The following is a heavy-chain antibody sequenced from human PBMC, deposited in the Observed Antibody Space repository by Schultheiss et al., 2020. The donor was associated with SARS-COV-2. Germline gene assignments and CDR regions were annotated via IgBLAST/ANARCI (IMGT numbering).Heavy chain of an antibody. V-gene: IGHV4-31*03. J-gene: IGHJ4*02. CDR3: VRVTVGTVTIHS. CDR1: GGSISSGGYY. CDR2: IHKSGST. D-gene: IGHD4-17*01. Sequence: SETLSLTCTVSGGSISSGGYYWSWIRQHPGKGLEWVGFIHKSGSTYYNPSLKSRVTISVDTSKNQFSLKLNSVTAADTAVYYCVRVTVGTVTIHSWGQGTLVTVSS.